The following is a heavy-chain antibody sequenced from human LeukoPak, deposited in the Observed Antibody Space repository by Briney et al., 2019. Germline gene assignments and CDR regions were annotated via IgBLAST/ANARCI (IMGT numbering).Heavy chain of an antibody. CDR3: ARADRQQLVPSY. CDR1: GGSISSGTYY. Sequence: SETLSLTCTVSGGSISSGTYYWGWIRQHPGKGLEWIGYIQYRGSTYFYPSLKGRLTISVDTSKNQFSLKVSSVTAADTAVYYCARADRQQLVPSYWGQGALVTVSS. CDR2: IQYRGST. D-gene: IGHD6-13*01. J-gene: IGHJ4*02. V-gene: IGHV4-31*03.